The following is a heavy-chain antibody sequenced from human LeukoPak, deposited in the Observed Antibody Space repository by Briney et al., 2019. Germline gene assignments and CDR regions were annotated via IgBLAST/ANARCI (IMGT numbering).Heavy chain of an antibody. V-gene: IGHV3-11*06. CDR1: GFTFSDYY. D-gene: IGHD3-9*01. CDR2: ISSSSSYI. J-gene: IGHJ3*02. CDR3: AREDFDLHDAFDI. Sequence: GGSLRLSCAASGFTFSDYYMSWIRQAPGKGLEWVSSISSSSSYIYYADSVKGRFTISRDNAKNSLYLQMNSLRAEDTAVYYCAREDFDLHDAFDIWGQGTMVTVSS.